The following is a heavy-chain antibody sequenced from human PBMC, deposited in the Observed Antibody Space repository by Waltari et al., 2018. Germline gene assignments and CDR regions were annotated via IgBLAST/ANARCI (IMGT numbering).Heavy chain of an antibody. J-gene: IGHJ4*02. D-gene: IGHD3-16*01. CDR3: ARVHSLGQYDTSGAESNFDH. CDR1: GFSFGSFG. Sequence: EVQLLESGGGLVQPGGSLRLSCAASGFSFGSFGMSWVRKAPGKGLEWVSAIGAVTSTYYADSVKGRFTISRDNSKNTLFLQMNSLRAEDTAIYYCARVHSLGQYDTSGAESNFDHWGQGALVTVSS. V-gene: IGHV3-23*01. CDR2: IGAVTST.